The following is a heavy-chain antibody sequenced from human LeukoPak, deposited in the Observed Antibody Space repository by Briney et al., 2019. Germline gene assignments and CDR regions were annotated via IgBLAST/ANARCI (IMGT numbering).Heavy chain of an antibody. Sequence: GGSLRLSCAASGFTFSSYAMSWVRQAPGKGLEWVSAISGSGGSTYYADSVKGRFTISRDNSKNTLYLQMNSLRAEDTAVYYCAQQLGYCSGGTCYFTYWGQGTLVTVSS. D-gene: IGHD2-15*01. CDR3: AQQLGYCSGGTCYFTY. CDR1: GFTFSSYA. CDR2: ISGSGGST. V-gene: IGHV3-23*01. J-gene: IGHJ1*01.